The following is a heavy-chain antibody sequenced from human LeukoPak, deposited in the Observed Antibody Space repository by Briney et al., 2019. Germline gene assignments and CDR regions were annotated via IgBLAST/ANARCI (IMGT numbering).Heavy chain of an antibody. J-gene: IGHJ6*02. CDR3: ARGDYGGNSDPYYYYGMDV. CDR2: ISSSSSYI. D-gene: IGHD4-23*01. V-gene: IGHV3-21*01. CDR1: GFTFSSYS. Sequence: PGGSLRLSCAASGFTFSSYSMNWVRQAPGKGLEWVSSISSSSSYIYYADSVKGRFTISRDNAKNSLYLQMNSLRAEDTAVYYCARGDYGGNSDPYYYYGMDVWGQGTTVTVSS.